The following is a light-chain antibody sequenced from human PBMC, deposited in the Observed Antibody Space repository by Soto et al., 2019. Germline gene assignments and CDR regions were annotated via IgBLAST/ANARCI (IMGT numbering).Light chain of an antibody. CDR2: GAS. Sequence: EIVLTQSPGTLSLSPGERATLSCRASQTVSSNYVAWYQQKPSQAPRFLIYGASSRATGLPQRFGGSACAKDFLLTISRLDDEDFAEYYHQQYSNSPTFGQGTKVDIK. V-gene: IGKV3-20*01. CDR1: QTVSSNY. CDR3: QQYSNSPT. J-gene: IGKJ1*01.